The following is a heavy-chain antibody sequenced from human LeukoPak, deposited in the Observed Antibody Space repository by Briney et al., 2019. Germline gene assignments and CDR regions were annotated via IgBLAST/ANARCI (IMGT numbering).Heavy chain of an antibody. J-gene: IGHJ4*02. D-gene: IGHD6-13*01. CDR2: IKQDGSEK. CDR1: GFTFSDYW. Sequence: GGSLRLSCAASGFTFSDYWMTWVRQAPGKGLEWVANIKQDGSEKYYVDSVKGRFTISRDNAKNSLYLQMNSLRAEDTAVYYCARDGQQLENYWGQGTLVTVSS. CDR3: ARDGQQLENY. V-gene: IGHV3-7*01.